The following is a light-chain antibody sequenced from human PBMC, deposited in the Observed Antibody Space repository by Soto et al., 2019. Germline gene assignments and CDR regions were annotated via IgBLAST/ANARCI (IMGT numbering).Light chain of an antibody. Sequence: EIGLTQSPGTLSLSPGKRATLSCRASQSISSSYLAWYQQRPGQAPRLLIYGASSRATGIPDRFSGSGSGTDFTLTISRLEPEDFAVYYCQQYGSSPRTFGQGTKVDIK. CDR3: QQYGSSPRT. CDR1: QSISSSY. CDR2: GAS. V-gene: IGKV3-20*01. J-gene: IGKJ1*01.